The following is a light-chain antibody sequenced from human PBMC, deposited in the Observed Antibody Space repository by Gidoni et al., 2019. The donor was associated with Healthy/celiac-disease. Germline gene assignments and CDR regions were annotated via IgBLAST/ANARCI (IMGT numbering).Light chain of an antibody. CDR2: AAS. J-gene: IGKJ2*01. CDR1: QDISNY. Sequence: AIQMTQSPSSFSASTGDRVTITCRASQDISNYLAWYQQKPGKAPKLLIYAASTLQSGVPSRFSGSGSGTDFTLTISCLQSEDFATYYCQQYYSYPRTFGQXTKLEIK. CDR3: QQYYSYPRT. V-gene: IGKV1-8*01.